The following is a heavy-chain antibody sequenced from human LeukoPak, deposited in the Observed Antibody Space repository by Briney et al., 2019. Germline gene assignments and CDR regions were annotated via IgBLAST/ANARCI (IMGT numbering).Heavy chain of an antibody. CDR1: GFTFSSYW. D-gene: IGHD3-16*02. Sequence: GGSLRLSCAASGFTFSSYWMHWVRQAPGKGLVWVSRINSDGSSTSYADSVKGRFTISRDNAKNTLYLRMNSLRAEDTAVYHCARGPSIMITFGGVIAAELDYWGQGTLVTVSS. CDR2: INSDGSST. CDR3: ARGPSIMITFGGVIAAELDY. V-gene: IGHV3-74*01. J-gene: IGHJ4*02.